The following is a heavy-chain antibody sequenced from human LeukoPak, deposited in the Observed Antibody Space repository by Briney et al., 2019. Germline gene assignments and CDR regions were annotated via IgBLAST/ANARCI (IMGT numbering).Heavy chain of an antibody. CDR2: INTNTGNP. J-gene: IGHJ4*02. V-gene: IGHV7-4-1*02. CDR3: ARATGTYYYDSSGYYSDY. CDR1: GYTFTSYA. Sequence: GASVTVSCKASGYTFTSYAMNRVRQAPGQGLEWMGWINTNTGNPTYAQGFTGRFVFSLDTSVSTAYLQISSLKAEDTAVYYCARATGTYYYDSSGYYSDYWGQGTLVTVSS. D-gene: IGHD3-22*01.